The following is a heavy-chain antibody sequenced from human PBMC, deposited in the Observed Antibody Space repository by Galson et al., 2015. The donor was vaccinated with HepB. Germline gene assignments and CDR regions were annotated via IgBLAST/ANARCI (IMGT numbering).Heavy chain of an antibody. CDR1: GFTFSEHS. Sequence: SLRLSCAASGFTFSEHSMSWIRQVPGKGLEWVAYIRGDTGVTHYADSVKGRFTISRDNAKNSLYLQMNSLRAEDTAVYYCARVSKSCSFGSCGQRSLVTVSS. CDR2: IRGDTGVT. D-gene: IGHD3-3*02. J-gene: IGHJ5*02. V-gene: IGHV3-11*05. CDR3: ARVSKSCSFGS.